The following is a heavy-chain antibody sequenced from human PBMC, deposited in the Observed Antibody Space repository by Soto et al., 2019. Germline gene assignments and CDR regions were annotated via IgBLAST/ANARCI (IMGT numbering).Heavy chain of an antibody. Sequence: GSLRLSCAASGFTFSSYAMSWVRQAPGKGLEWVSAISGSGGSTYYADSVKGRFTISRDNSKNTLYLQMNSLRAEDTAVYYCAKGAQTYYYDSSGYTQRNYYYYGMDVWGQGTTVTVSS. D-gene: IGHD3-22*01. CDR3: AKGAQTYYYDSSGYTQRNYYYYGMDV. CDR1: GFTFSSYA. V-gene: IGHV3-23*01. CDR2: ISGSGGST. J-gene: IGHJ6*02.